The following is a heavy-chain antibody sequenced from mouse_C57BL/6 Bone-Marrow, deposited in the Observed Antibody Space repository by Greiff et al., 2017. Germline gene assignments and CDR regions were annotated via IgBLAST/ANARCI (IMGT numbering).Heavy chain of an antibody. V-gene: IGHV1-42*01. CDR3: ARPRYYYGSSLGY. D-gene: IGHD1-1*01. CDR1: GYSFTGYY. J-gene: IGHJ2*01. Sequence: EVQLQQSGPELVKPGASVKISCKASGYSFTGYYMNWVKQSPEKSLEWIGEINPSTGGTTYNQKFKAKATLTVDKSSSTAYMQLKSLTSEDSAVYYCARPRYYYGSSLGYWGQGTTLTVSS. CDR2: INPSTGGT.